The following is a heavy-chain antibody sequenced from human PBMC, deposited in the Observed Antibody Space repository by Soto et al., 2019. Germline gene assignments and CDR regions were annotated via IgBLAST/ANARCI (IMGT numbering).Heavy chain of an antibody. V-gene: IGHV3-74*01. J-gene: IGHJ4*02. CDR3: ARDYSGSYDY. CDR2: INSDGSST. D-gene: IGHD1-26*01. Sequence: EVQLVESGGGLVQPGGSLRLSCAASGFTISSYWMHWVRQAPGKGLVWVSRINSDGSSTIYADSVRGRFTISSDNAKNTLYLQMTSLRVEDTAVYYCARDYSGSYDYWGQGTLVIVSS. CDR1: GFTISSYW.